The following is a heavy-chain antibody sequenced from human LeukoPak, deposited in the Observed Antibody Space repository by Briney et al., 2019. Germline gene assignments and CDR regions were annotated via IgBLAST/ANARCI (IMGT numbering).Heavy chain of an antibody. V-gene: IGHV3-23*01. CDR1: GFTFSSYA. CDR2: ISGSGGST. CDR3: AKGGYCSSTSCSPGLDY. D-gene: IGHD2-2*01. Sequence: GGSLRLSCAASGFTFSSYAMSWVRQAPGKGLEWVSAISGSGGSTYYADSVKGRFTISRDNSKNTLYLQMNSLRAEDTAVYYCAKGGYCSSTSCSPGLDYWGQGTLVTVSS. J-gene: IGHJ4*02.